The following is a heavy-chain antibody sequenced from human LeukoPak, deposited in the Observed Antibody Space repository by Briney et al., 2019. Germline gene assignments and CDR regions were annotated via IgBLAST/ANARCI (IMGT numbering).Heavy chain of an antibody. V-gene: IGHV4-34*01. CDR1: GGSFSGYY. CDR2: INHSGNT. D-gene: IGHD3-16*02. Sequence: SETLSLTCAVYGGSFSGYYWSWIRQPPGKGLEWIGQINHSGNTNYNPSPKSRVTISVDTSKNQFSLKLSSVTAADTAVYYCARHYVWGSYRYSRPFDYWGQGTLVTVSS. J-gene: IGHJ4*02. CDR3: ARHYVWGSYRYSRPFDY.